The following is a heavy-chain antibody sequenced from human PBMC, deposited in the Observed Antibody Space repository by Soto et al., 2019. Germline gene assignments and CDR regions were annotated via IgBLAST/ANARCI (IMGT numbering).Heavy chain of an antibody. CDR2: IDGSGGDR. V-gene: IGHV3-23*01. Sequence: EVQLLESGGDLVQPGGSLRLSCAASGFTFSSYAMGWVRQAPGTGLEWVSVIDGSGGDRSLADSVERRFTTSRDNSKNTLYLEMERLRVDDTTRDFCAKKIVAGAYVEASAFDFWGQGALVSVSS. CDR1: GFTFSSYA. D-gene: IGHD3-22*01. J-gene: IGHJ5*01. CDR3: AKKIVAGAYVEASAFDF.